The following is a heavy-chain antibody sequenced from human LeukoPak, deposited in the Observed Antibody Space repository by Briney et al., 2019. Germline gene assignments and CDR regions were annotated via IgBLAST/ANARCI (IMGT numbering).Heavy chain of an antibody. CDR1: GFTFSSYW. Sequence: PGGSLRLSCAASGFTFSSYWMSWVRQAPGKGLEWVANIKQDGSEKYYVDSVKGRFTISRDNAKNSLYLQMNSLRAEDTAVYYCVRGVPGGDFWSGFLDYWGQGTLVTVSS. D-gene: IGHD3-3*01. J-gene: IGHJ4*02. CDR3: VRGVPGGDFWSGFLDY. V-gene: IGHV3-7*01. CDR2: IKQDGSEK.